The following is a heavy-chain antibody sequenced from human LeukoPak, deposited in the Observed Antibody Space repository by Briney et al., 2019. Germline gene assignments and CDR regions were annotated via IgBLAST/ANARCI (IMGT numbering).Heavy chain of an antibody. CDR2: LNADGISA. J-gene: IGHJ3*02. V-gene: IGHV3-74*01. Sequence: SGGSLRLSCAASGFPFRSSWMHWVRHAPGRGLVWVSRLNADGISASYANSVKGRFTISRDNVKNTLYLQMNSLRAEDTAVYYCARDFTIFDAFDIWGQGTMVTVSS. D-gene: IGHD3-3*01. CDR3: ARDFTIFDAFDI. CDR1: GFPFRSSW.